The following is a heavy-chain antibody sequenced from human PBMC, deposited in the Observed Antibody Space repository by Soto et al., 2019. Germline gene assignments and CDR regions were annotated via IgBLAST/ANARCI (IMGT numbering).Heavy chain of an antibody. J-gene: IGHJ6*02. V-gene: IGHV3-30-3*01. D-gene: IGHD2-8*01. CDR3: ARDRSMLLSYGMDV. Sequence: QVQLVESGGGVVQPGRSLRLSCAASGFTFSSYAMHWVRQAPGKGLEWVAVISYDGSNKYYADSVKGRFTISRDNSKNTLYLQMNSLRAEDTAVYYCARDRSMLLSYGMDVWGQGTTVTVSS. CDR1: GFTFSSYA. CDR2: ISYDGSNK.